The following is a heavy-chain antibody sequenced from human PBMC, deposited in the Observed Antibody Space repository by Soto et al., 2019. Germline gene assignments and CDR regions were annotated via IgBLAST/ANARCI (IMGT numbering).Heavy chain of an antibody. CDR3: APRLPGTVLRFLEWSA. Sequence: ASVKVSCKVSGYTLTELSMHWVRQAPGKGLEWMGGFEPEDGETIYAQKFQGRVTMTEDTSTATAYMELSSLRSEDTAVYYCAPRLPGTVLRFLEWSAWGQGTLVTVAS. D-gene: IGHD3-3*01. CDR1: GYTLTELS. J-gene: IGHJ5*02. V-gene: IGHV1-24*01. CDR2: FEPEDGET.